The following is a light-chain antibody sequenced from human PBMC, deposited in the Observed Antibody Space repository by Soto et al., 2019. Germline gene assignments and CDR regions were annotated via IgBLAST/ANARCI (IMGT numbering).Light chain of an antibody. CDR3: CSYGGSPKYV. J-gene: IGLJ1*01. V-gene: IGLV2-14*01. CDR2: EVS. Sequence: QSVLTQPASVSGSPGQSITISCTGTSSDVGNYIYVFWFQQHPGKAPKLIISEVSNRPSGVSSRFSGSKSGNTASLTISGLKVADEADYYCCSYGGSPKYVLGTGTKVTV. CDR1: SSDVGNYIY.